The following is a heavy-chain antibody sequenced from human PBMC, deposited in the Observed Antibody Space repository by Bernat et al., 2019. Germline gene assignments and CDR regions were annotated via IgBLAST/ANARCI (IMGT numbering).Heavy chain of an antibody. CDR3: ANGFYDSSGFDY. CDR1: GFTFSSYA. Sequence: EVQLLESGGGLVQPWGSLRLSCAASGFTFSSYAMSWVRQAPGKGLEWVSAISGSGGSTYYADSVKGRFTISRDNSKNTLYLQMNSLRAEDTAVYYCANGFYDSSGFDYWGQGTLVTVSS. J-gene: IGHJ4*02. D-gene: IGHD3-22*01. V-gene: IGHV3-23*01. CDR2: ISGSGGST.